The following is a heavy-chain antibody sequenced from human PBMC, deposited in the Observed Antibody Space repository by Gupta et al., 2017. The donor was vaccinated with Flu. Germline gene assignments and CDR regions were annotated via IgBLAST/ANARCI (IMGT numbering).Heavy chain of an antibody. Sequence: QVQLVQSGAEVKKPGSSVNVSCKASGGTFSSYAISWVRRAAGRGLEGMGGIIPIFGTANYTQKCHGRVTITADKSTSTAYMERSSLRSEDTAVYYCARESSGTIFGVVIHEYYYYGMDVWGQGTTVTGSS. V-gene: IGHV1-69*06. J-gene: IGHJ6*02. CDR1: GGTFSSYA. CDR3: ARESSGTIFGVVIHEYYYYGMDV. CDR2: IIPIFGTA. D-gene: IGHD3-3*01.